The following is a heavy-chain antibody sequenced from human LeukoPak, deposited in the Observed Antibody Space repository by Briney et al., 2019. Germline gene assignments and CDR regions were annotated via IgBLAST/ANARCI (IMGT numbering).Heavy chain of an antibody. CDR2: ISTTGSTI. CDR3: ARDKRGIGFDP. Sequence: GGSLRLSCAASGFTFSDYYMSWISLAPGKGLEWVSYISTTGSTIYYADSVKGRFTISRDNAKNSLYLQMNSLRAEDTAVYYCARDKRGIGFDPWGQGTLVTVSS. CDR1: GFTFSDYY. V-gene: IGHV3-11*01. J-gene: IGHJ5*02. D-gene: IGHD3-16*01.